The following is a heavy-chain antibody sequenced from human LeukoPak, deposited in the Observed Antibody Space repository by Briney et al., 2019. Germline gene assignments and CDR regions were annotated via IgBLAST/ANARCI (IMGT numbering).Heavy chain of an antibody. CDR3: AREEPGREPPIDY. J-gene: IGHJ4*02. V-gene: IGHV3-20*04. Sequence: GGSLRLSCAASGFTFDDYCMSWGRQAPGKGLEWVFGVNWNGGSTGYADSVKGRFTISRDNAKNSLYLQMNSLRAEDTALYYCAREEPGREPPIDYWGQGTLVTVSS. CDR1: GFTFDDYC. CDR2: VNWNGGST. D-gene: IGHD1-14*01.